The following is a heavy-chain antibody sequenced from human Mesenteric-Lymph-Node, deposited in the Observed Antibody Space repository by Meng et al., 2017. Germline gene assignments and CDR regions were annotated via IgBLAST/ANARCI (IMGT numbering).Heavy chain of an antibody. J-gene: IGHJ4*02. D-gene: IGHD6-19*01. CDR3: ARDIAVAGIIDY. CDR2: LQSGGTT. Sequence: QVQLVGSGGGLVKPGGSLRLSCAASGFTFSDYYMSWIRQAPGKGLEWVSVLQSGGTTCYADSVKGRFTISRDNAKNTLYLQMNSLRAEDTAVYYCARDIAVAGIIDYWGQGTLVTVSS. V-gene: IGHV3-11*04. CDR1: GFTFSDYY.